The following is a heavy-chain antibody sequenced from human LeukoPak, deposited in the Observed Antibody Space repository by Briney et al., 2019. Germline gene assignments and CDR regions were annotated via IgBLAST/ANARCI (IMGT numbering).Heavy chain of an antibody. CDR2: ITGSSGDI. Sequence: GGSLRLSCAASGFTFRAYSLSWVRQAPGKGLEWVSFITGSSGDILYTDSVKGRFTVSRDNAKNTLYLQMDSLTAEDTAVYFCARVAGHYFDYWGQGSLVTVSS. J-gene: IGHJ4*02. D-gene: IGHD3-10*01. CDR1: GFTFRAYS. CDR3: ARVAGHYFDY. V-gene: IGHV3-21*05.